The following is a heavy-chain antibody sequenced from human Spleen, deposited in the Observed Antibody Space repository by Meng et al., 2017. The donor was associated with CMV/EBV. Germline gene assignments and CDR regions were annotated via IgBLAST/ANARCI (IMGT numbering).Heavy chain of an antibody. V-gene: IGHV3-53*01. D-gene: IGHD2-21*02. CDR3: ARGLPIDY. J-gene: IGHJ4*02. Sequence: SLTLSLSASGFTVSSSAMGWVRHGLGKGLEWVSVTYRGGRTSSADSAKGRFTIPRENSKTTLHLQMNSLRAEDTAVYYCARGLPIDYWGQGTLVTVSS. CDR2: TYRGGRT. CDR1: GFTVSSSA.